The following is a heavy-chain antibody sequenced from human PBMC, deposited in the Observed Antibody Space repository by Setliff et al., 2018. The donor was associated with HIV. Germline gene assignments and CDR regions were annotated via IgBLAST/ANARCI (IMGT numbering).Heavy chain of an antibody. CDR1: GYTFTDYF. D-gene: IGHD6-19*01. CDR2: INPNTGGT. Sequence: ASVKVSCKASGYTFTDYFMHWVRQAPGQGLQWMGWINPNTGGTNYAQKFQGRVTITADEPTSTAYMELRSLRSDDTAVYYCASGRGEYSSGWYRNALDIWGQGTMVTVSS. J-gene: IGHJ3*02. CDR3: ASGRGEYSSGWYRNALDI. V-gene: IGHV1-2*02.